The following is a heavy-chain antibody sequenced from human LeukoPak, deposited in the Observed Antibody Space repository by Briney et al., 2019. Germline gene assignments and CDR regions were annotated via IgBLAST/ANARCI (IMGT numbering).Heavy chain of an antibody. V-gene: IGHV3-48*01. CDR2: ISSSSSTI. J-gene: IGHJ4*02. D-gene: IGHD6-19*01. CDR1: GFTFSSYS. Sequence: GGSLRLSCAASGFTFSSYSMNWVRQAPGKGLEWVSYISSSSSTIYYADSVKGRFTISRDNAKNSLYLQMNSLRAEDTAVYYCANLRLSTGIAVAGTGGDYWDQGTLVTVSS. CDR3: ANLRLSTGIAVAGTGGDY.